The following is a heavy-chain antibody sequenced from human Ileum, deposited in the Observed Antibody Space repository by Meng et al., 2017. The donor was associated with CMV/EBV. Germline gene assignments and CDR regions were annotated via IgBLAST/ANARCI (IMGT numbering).Heavy chain of an antibody. CDR3: AKTRAGYCSNGICYNWYFDL. CDR2: IYHTGDT. CDR1: YF. Sequence: YFWSWIRLRPGKGLEWIGYIYHTGDTNYIPSLKSRITISVDTSKNQFSLKLTSVTAADTAVYYCAKTRAGYCSNGICYNWYFDLWGRGTLVTVSS. V-gene: IGHV4-59*01. J-gene: IGHJ2*01. D-gene: IGHD2-15*01.